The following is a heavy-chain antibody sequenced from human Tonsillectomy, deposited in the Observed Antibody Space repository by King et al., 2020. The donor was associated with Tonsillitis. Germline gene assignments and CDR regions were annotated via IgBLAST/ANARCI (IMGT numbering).Heavy chain of an antibody. D-gene: IGHD3-22*01. CDR1: GGSFSGYY. Sequence: VQLQQWGAGLLKPSETLSLTCAVYGGSFSGYYWSWIRQPPGKGLEWIGEINHSGSTNYNPSLKSRVTVSVDTSKNQFSLKLSSVTAADTAVYYCARVLKGYYYDSRSFDPWGQGTLVTVSS. CDR3: ARVLKGYYYDSRSFDP. V-gene: IGHV4-34*01. J-gene: IGHJ5*02. CDR2: INHSGST.